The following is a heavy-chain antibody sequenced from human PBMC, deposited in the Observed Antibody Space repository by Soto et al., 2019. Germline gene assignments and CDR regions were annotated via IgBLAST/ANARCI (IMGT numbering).Heavy chain of an antibody. V-gene: IGHV1-18*01. J-gene: IGHJ4*02. CDR1: GFTFTSYA. D-gene: IGHD3-10*01. CDR2: ISAYNDNT. CDR3: ARGWFREFVAYFDY. Sequence: QVQLVQSGAEVKKPGASVKVSCKASGFTFTSYAISWVRQAPGQGLEWMGWISAYNDNTNYAQKRKGRVTMTADTSTSTADMEVRGLRSDDTAVYYWARGWFREFVAYFDYWGQGTLVTVSS.